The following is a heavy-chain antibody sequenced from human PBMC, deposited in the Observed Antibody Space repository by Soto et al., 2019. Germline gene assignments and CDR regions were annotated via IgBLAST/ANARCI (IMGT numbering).Heavy chain of an antibody. J-gene: IGHJ6*03. CDR2: IYPGDSDT. Sequence: PGESLKISCKGSGYSFTSYWIGWVRQMPGKGLEWMGIIYPGDSDTRYSPSFQGQVTISADKSISTAYLQWSSLKASDTAMYYCARRATGGKKVVAATTASQYYYYYYMDVWGKGTTVTVSS. CDR3: ARRATGGKKVVAATTASQYYYYYYMDV. V-gene: IGHV5-51*01. D-gene: IGHD2-15*01. CDR1: GYSFTSYW.